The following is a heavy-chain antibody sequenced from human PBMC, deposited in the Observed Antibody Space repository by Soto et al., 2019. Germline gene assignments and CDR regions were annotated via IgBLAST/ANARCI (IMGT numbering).Heavy chain of an antibody. D-gene: IGHD6-13*01. V-gene: IGHV4-30-4*01. CDR3: ARAPSIAAAGTYNWFDP. Sequence: LSLTCTVSGGSISSGDYYWSWIRQPPGKGLEWIGYIYYSGSTYYNPSLKSRVTISVDTSKNQFSLKLSSVTAADTAVYYCARAPSIAAAGTYNWFDPWGQGTLVTVSS. J-gene: IGHJ5*02. CDR1: GGSISSGDYY. CDR2: IYYSGST.